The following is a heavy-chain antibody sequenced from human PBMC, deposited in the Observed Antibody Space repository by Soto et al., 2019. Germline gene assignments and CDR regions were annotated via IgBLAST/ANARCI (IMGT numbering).Heavy chain of an antibody. CDR1: GYTFTGYY. J-gene: IGHJ6*02. CDR2: INPNSGGT. D-gene: IGHD5-18*01. V-gene: IGHV1-2*02. CDR3: ARVLGYSYEYYYGMDV. Sequence: VASVKVSCKASGYTFTGYYMHWVRQAPGQGLEWMGWINPNSGGTNYAQKFQGRVTMTRDTSISTAYMELSRLRSDGTAVYYCARVLGYSYEYYYGMDVWGQGTTVTVSS.